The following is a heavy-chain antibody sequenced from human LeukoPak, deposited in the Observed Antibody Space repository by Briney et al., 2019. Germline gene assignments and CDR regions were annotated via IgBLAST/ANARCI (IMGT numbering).Heavy chain of an antibody. J-gene: IGHJ3*02. D-gene: IGHD5-24*01. Sequence: SVKVSCKASGGTFSSYAISWVRRAPGQGLEWMGGIIPIFGTANYAQKFQGRVTITADESTSTAYMELSSLRSEDTAVYYCARQRSRDGYNYDGFDIWGQGTMVTVSS. CDR1: GGTFSSYA. CDR2: IIPIFGTA. CDR3: ARQRSRDGYNYDGFDI. V-gene: IGHV1-69*01.